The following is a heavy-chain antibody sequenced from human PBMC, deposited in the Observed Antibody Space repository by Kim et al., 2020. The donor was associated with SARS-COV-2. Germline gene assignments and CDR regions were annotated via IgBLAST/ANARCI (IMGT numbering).Heavy chain of an antibody. CDR2: ISYDGSNK. V-gene: IGHV3-30*18. D-gene: IGHD3-16*01. J-gene: IGHJ4*02. CDR1: GFTFSSYG. CDR3: AKDQIVWGSKFGY. Sequence: GGSLRLSCAASGFTFSSYGMHWVRQAPGKGLEWVAVISYDGSNKYYADSVKGRFTISRDNSKNTLYLQMNSLRAEDTAVYYCAKDQIVWGSKFGYWGQGTLVTVSS.